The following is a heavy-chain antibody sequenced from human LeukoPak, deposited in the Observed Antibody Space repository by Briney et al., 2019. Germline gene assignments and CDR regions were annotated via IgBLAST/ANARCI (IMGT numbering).Heavy chain of an antibody. D-gene: IGHD2-15*01. Sequence: KPSETLSLTCAVYGGSFSGYYWSWIRQPPGQGLEWIGGINHSGSTNYNPSLKSRVTISVDTSKNQFSLKLSSVTAADTAVYYCARGMRGYCSGGSCSYYYYYYMDVWGKGTTVTVSS. V-gene: IGHV4-34*01. J-gene: IGHJ6*03. CDR1: GGSFSGYY. CDR2: INHSGST. CDR3: ARGMRGYCSGGSCSYYYYYYMDV.